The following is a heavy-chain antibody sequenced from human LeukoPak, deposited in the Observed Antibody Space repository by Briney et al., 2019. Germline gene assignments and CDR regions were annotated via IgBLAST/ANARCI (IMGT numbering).Heavy chain of an antibody. J-gene: IGHJ4*02. CDR1: GGSISSYY. D-gene: IGHD6-19*01. V-gene: IGHV4-4*07. CDR2: IYTSGST. CDR3: ARVYPTYSSGWFFDY. Sequence: SETLSLTCTVSGGSISSYYWSWIRQPAGKGLEWIGRIYTSGSTNYNPSLKSRVTISVDKFKNQFSLKLSSVTAADTAVYYCARVYPTYSSGWFFDYWGQGTLVTVSS.